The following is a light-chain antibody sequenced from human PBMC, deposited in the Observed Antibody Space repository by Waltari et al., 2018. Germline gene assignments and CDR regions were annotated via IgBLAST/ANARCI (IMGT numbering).Light chain of an antibody. CDR3: QQNSLNPYT. J-gene: IGKJ3*01. CDR1: QSIGAD. Sequence: EMQMTQSPSSLSASVGDRGTITCRASQSIGADLNWYQQKPGSAPKVLVYGASPVHSGVPATFSGAGSGTHFTLTISSLQPEDFATYYCQQNSLNPYTFCPGTAVDVK. V-gene: IGKV1-39*01. CDR2: GAS.